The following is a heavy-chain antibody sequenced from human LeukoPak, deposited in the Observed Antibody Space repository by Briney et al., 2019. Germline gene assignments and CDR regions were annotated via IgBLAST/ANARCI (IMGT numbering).Heavy chain of an antibody. CDR1: GFTFSSYA. Sequence: GGSLRLSCAASGFTFSSYAMSWVRQAPGKGLEWVSGISGSGGSTSYADSVKGRFTISRDNSKNSLFLQLSSLRAEDSATYYCAKGNAMVAATPYGMDIWGQGTTVTVSS. CDR2: ISGSGGST. CDR3: AKGNAMVAATPYGMDI. D-gene: IGHD2-15*01. V-gene: IGHV3-23*01. J-gene: IGHJ6*02.